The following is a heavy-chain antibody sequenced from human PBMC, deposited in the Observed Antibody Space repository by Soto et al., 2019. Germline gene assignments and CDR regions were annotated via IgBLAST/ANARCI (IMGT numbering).Heavy chain of an antibody. Sequence: PGESLKISCKGSGYSFTSYWIGWVRQMPGKGLEWMGIIYPGDSDTRYSPSFQGQVTISADKSISTAYLQWSSLKASDTAMYYCARQGQVATKRGNYYYVMDVSGQGTTVTVSS. CDR3: ARQGQVATKRGNYYYVMDV. CDR1: GYSFTSYW. CDR2: IYPGDSDT. D-gene: IGHD5-12*01. J-gene: IGHJ6*02. V-gene: IGHV5-51*01.